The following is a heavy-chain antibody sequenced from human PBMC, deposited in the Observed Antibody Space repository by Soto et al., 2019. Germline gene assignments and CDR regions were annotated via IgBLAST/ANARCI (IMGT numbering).Heavy chain of an antibody. V-gene: IGHV4-59*08. CDR2: VYYTGTT. CDR3: ARLGGYYQSLDT. J-gene: IGHJ5*01. Sequence: SETLSLTCTVSGGSIDSYYWTWIRQPPGKGLEWIGYVYYTGTTTYSPSLKSRVTISVDTSMNQISLKLSSVTAADTAFYYCARLGGYYQSLDTLGHGTLVTVSS. D-gene: IGHD3-22*01. CDR1: GGSIDSYY.